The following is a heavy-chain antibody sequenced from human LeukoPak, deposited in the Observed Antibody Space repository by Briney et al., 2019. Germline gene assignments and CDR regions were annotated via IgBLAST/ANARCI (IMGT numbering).Heavy chain of an antibody. V-gene: IGHV5-51*01. CDR1: GYSFSTYW. CDR3: ARSSGSKFYFDY. CDR2: FYPGDSDT. D-gene: IGHD1-26*01. J-gene: IGHJ4*02. Sequence: GESLKISCKGSGYSFSTYWIGWVRQMPGKGLEWMGIFYPGDSDTRYSPSFQGQVTISADKSINTANLQWSSLKASDTAMYYCARSSGSKFYFDYWGQGTPVIVSS.